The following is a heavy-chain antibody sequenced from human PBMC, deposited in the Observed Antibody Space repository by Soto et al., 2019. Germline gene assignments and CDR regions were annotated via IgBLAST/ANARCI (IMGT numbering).Heavy chain of an antibody. Sequence: QVQLVQSGAEVKKPGASVKVSCKASGYTFTSHDISWVRQAPGQGLEWMGWISHYNGNTNYAQRLQGRVTMTADTSTSTAYMELRSLRSDDTAVYYCVRDTRFYFDSSGQHYWGQGTLVTVSS. J-gene: IGHJ4*02. D-gene: IGHD3-22*01. CDR3: VRDTRFYFDSSGQHY. V-gene: IGHV1-18*01. CDR2: ISHYNGNT. CDR1: GYTFTSHD.